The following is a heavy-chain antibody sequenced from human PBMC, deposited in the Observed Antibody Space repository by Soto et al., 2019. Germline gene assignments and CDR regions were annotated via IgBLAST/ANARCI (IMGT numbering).Heavy chain of an antibody. D-gene: IGHD4-4*01. CDR3: AGAEDYSKGGPWFDP. Sequence: PSETLSLTCTVSVGSISSYYWSWIRQPPGKGLEGIGYIYYSGSTNYNPSLKSRVTISVDTSKNQFSLKLSSVTAADTAVYYCAGAEDYSKGGPWFDPWGQGTLVTVSS. CDR2: IYYSGST. CDR1: VGSISSYY. V-gene: IGHV4-59*01. J-gene: IGHJ5*02.